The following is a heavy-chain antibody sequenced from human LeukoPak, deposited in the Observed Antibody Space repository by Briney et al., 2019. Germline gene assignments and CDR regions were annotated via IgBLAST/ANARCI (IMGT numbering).Heavy chain of an antibody. Sequence: SVKVSCKASGGTFSRYDISWVRQAPGQGLEWMGGIIPMFGIPNYAQKFQGRVTITADESTSTAYMELSSLRSEDTAVYYCARDVSLSGYSANGFDIWGQGTTVTVSS. J-gene: IGHJ3*02. D-gene: IGHD3-22*01. V-gene: IGHV1-69*13. CDR1: GGTFSRYD. CDR3: ARDVSLSGYSANGFDI. CDR2: IIPMFGIP.